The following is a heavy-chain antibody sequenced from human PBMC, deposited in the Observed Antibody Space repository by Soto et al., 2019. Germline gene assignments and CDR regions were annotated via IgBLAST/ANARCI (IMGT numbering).Heavy chain of an antibody. V-gene: IGHV2-70*01. D-gene: IGHD3-10*01. J-gene: IGHJ6*02. CDR1: GFSLSTSGMC. CDR2: IDWDDDK. Sequence: VSGPTLVNPTQTLTLTCTFSGFSLSTSGMCVSWIRQPPGKALEWLALIDWDDDKYYSTSLRTRLTISKDTSKNQVVLTMTNMDPVDTATYYCARFRDGYNRGGMDVWGQGTTVTVSS. CDR3: ARFRDGYNRGGMDV.